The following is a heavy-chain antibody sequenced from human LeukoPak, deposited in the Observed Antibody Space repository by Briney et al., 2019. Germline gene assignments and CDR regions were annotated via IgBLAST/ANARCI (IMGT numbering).Heavy chain of an antibody. V-gene: IGHV1-69*04. CDR2: IIPILGIA. CDR1: GGTFSSYA. J-gene: IGHJ4*02. Sequence: RASVKVSCKASGGTFSSYAISWVRQAPGQGLEWMGRIIPILGIANYAQKFQGRVTITADKSTSTAYMELSSLRSEDTAVYYCAGRRWYDSSGYYPPGYFDYWGQGTLVTVSS. CDR3: AGRRWYDSSGYYPPGYFDY. D-gene: IGHD3-22*01.